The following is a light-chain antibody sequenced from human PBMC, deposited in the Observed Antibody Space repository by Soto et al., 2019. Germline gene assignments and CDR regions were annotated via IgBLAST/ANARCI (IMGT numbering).Light chain of an antibody. Sequence: DIQMTQSPSSLSASVGDRVTITSRASQSVSSYLNWYQHRTGKAPKILIYAASSLQSGVPSRFSGIGSGADFTLTISSLQPEDFATYYCQQSYSNPITFGQGTRLEIK. CDR3: QQSYSNPIT. J-gene: IGKJ5*01. V-gene: IGKV1-39*01. CDR2: AAS. CDR1: QSVSSY.